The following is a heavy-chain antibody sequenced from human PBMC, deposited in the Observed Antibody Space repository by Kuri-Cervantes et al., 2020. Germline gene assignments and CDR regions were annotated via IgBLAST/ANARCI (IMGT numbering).Heavy chain of an antibody. CDR2: IYYSGST. CDR1: GGSISSSSYY. Sequence: SETLSLTCTVSGGSISSSSYYWGWIRQPPGKGLEWIGSIYYSGSTNYNPSLKSRVTISVDTSKNQFSLKLSSVTAADTAVYYCARDSRYSSGWYLGTYWGQGTLVTVSS. J-gene: IGHJ4*02. CDR3: ARDSRYSSGWYLGTY. D-gene: IGHD6-19*01. V-gene: IGHV4-39*07.